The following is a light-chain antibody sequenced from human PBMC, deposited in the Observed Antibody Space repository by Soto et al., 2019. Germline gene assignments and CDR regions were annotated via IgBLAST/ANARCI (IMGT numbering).Light chain of an antibody. CDR3: QQYGSSPGT. CDR1: QSVRSSY. V-gene: IGKV3-20*01. Sequence: DIVLTQSPGTLSLSPGETATLSCRASQSVRSSYLAWYQQKPGQAPRLLIYGASSRATGIPDRFSGSGSGTDFTLTISRLEPEDFAVYSWQQYGSSPGTFGQGTKLEI. J-gene: IGKJ2*01. CDR2: GAS.